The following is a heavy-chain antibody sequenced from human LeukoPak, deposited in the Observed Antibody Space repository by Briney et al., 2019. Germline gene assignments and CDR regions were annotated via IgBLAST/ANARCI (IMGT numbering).Heavy chain of an antibody. D-gene: IGHD3-3*01. CDR3: AQIKGVANPYYFDY. CDR1: GFTFSSYA. V-gene: IGHV3-23*01. J-gene: IGHJ4*02. Sequence: PGGSLRLXCAASGFTFSSYAMSWVRQAPGKGLEWVSAISGSGGSTYYADSVKGRSTISRDNSKNTLYLQMNSLRAEDTAVYYCAQIKGVANPYYFDYWGQGTLVTVSS. CDR2: ISGSGGST.